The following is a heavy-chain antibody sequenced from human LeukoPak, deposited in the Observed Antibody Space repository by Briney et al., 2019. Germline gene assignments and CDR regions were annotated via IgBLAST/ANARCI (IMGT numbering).Heavy chain of an antibody. D-gene: IGHD6-25*01. CDR1: GGSISSYY. V-gene: IGHV4-59*01. Sequence: SETLSLTCTVSGGSISSYYWSWIRQPPGKGLEWIGYIYYSGSTNYNPSLKSRVTISVDTSKNQFSLKLSSVTAADTAVYYCARLYQGKRPPDYWGQGTLVTVSS. CDR3: ARLYQGKRPPDY. CDR2: IYYSGST. J-gene: IGHJ4*02.